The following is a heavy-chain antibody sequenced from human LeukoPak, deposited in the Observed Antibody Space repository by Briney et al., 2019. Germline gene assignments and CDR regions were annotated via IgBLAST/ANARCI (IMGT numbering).Heavy chain of an antibody. D-gene: IGHD3-16*01. J-gene: IGHJ4*02. V-gene: IGHV4-59*01. CDR2: IYYSGST. Sequence: PSETLSLTCTVSGGSISSYYWSWIRQPPGKGLEWIGYIYYSGSTNYNPSLKSRVTISVDTSKNQFSLKLSSVTAADTAVYYCARDPPSYRDREGGLWGQGTLVTVSS. CDR1: GGSISSYY. CDR3: ARDPPSYRDREGGL.